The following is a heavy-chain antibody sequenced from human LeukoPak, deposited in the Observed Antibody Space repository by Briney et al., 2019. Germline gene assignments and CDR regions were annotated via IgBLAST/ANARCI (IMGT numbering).Heavy chain of an antibody. Sequence: GRSLRLSCAASGFTFSSYGMHWGRQAPGKGLEWVALISYDGSNQYYADSVKGRFTVSRDNSKNTLSMQMNSLRVEDTAVYYCAKEVTSLDDWGQGALVTVSS. CDR2: ISYDGSNQ. CDR3: AKEVTSLDD. J-gene: IGHJ4*02. CDR1: GFTFSSYG. D-gene: IGHD2-21*02. V-gene: IGHV3-30*18.